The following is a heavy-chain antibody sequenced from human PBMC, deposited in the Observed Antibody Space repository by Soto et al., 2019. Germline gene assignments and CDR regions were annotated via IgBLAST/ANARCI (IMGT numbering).Heavy chain of an antibody. J-gene: IGHJ5*02. D-gene: IGHD2-2*01. CDR2: INHRGST. Sequence: QVQLQQWGAGRLKPSETLSLNCVVYGGSFSGYYWSWIRQSPGKGLEWNGGINHRGSTNYNPSLGSRVTLSVVTSKNQFSLKLPSVTAVDTAMYYCARDECCIITTCLVGNWFDPWGQGALLPVSA. CDR3: ARDECCIITTCLVGNWFDP. CDR1: GGSFSGYY. V-gene: IGHV4-34*01.